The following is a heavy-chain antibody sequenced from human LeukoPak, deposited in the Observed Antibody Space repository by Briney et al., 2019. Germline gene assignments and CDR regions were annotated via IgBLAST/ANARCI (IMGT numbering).Heavy chain of an antibody. V-gene: IGHV3-23*01. CDR1: GFTFSSYA. CDR3: AKVAKGNIVVVTALDY. CDR2: ISGGGST. J-gene: IGHJ4*02. D-gene: IGHD2-21*02. Sequence: PGGSLRLSCAASGFTFSSYAMTWVRQAPGKGLEWVSTISGGGSTYYADSVKGRFTISRDNSKNTLYLQMNSLGPEDTAMYYCAKVAKGNIVVVTALDYWGQGTLVTVSS.